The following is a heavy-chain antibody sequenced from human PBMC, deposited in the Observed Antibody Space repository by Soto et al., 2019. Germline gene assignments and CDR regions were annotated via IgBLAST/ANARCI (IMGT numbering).Heavy chain of an antibody. V-gene: IGHV3-33*01. Sequence: HPVEFLRLACAASGFTFRSYGMHWVRQAPGKGVEWVAVIWYDGSNKYYADSVKGRFTISRDNSKITLYLQMNSLRAEDTAVYYCARDSRNVKHTAMPKWFDPWGQGTLVTDSS. CDR2: IWYDGSNK. CDR3: ARDSRNVKHTAMPKWFDP. J-gene: IGHJ5*02. D-gene: IGHD5-18*01. CDR1: GFTFRSYG.